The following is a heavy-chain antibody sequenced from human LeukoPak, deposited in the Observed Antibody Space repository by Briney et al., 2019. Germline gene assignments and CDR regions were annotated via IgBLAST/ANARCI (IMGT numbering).Heavy chain of an antibody. CDR1: GYTFTTYG. D-gene: IGHD5-12*01. CDR3: ARGGGYSGYAQVHFDY. J-gene: IGHJ4*02. CDR2: ISAYNGNT. V-gene: IGHV1-18*04. Sequence: ASVKVSCKASGYTFTTYGISWVRQAPGQGLEWMGWISAYNGNTNYAQKIQGRVTMTTDTSTSTAYMELRSLRSDDTAVYYCARGGGYSGYAQVHFDYWGQGTLVTVSS.